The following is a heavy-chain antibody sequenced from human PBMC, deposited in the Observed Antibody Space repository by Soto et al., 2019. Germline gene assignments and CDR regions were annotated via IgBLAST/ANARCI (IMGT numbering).Heavy chain of an antibody. CDR3: PCFRTLQPRRVFDY. J-gene: IGHJ4*02. Sequence: PSETLSLTCTVSDGSISSGDYYWSWIRQPPGKGLEWIGYIYYSGSTYYNPSLKSRVTISVDTSKNQFSLKLSSVTAADTAVYYCPCFRTLQPRRVFDYWGQGILVT. V-gene: IGHV4-30-4*01. D-gene: IGHD4-4*01. CDR1: DGSISSGDYY. CDR2: IYYSGST.